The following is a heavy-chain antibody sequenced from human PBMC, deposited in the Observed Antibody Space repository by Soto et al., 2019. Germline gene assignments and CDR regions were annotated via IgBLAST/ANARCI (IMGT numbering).Heavy chain of an antibody. CDR1: GFTFSRYA. D-gene: IGHD6-13*01. J-gene: IGHJ4*02. CDR3: ANDSAHSSWYFHY. CDR2: ISGSGGST. Sequence: EVQLLESGGGLVQPGGSLRLSCAASGFTFSRYAMSWVRQAPGKGLEWVSAISGSGGSTYYADSVKGRFTISRDNSKNTLYLQMNSLRAEDTAVEYCANDSAHSSWYFHYWGQGTLVTVSS. V-gene: IGHV3-23*01.